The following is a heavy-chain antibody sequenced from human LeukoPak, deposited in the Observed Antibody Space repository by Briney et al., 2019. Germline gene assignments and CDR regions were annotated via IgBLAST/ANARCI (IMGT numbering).Heavy chain of an antibody. CDR1: GDSISSGRYY. D-gene: IGHD3-3*01. J-gene: IGHJ3*02. CDR3: ARVYGDFWSGYADAFDI. Sequence: SETLSLTCTVSGDSISSGRYYWSWVRQPAGKELEWIGRIYTSGKTDYNPYTPSLKSRVTVSLDTSKNQFSLKLSSVTAADTAVYYCARVYGDFWSGYADAFDIWGQGTMVTVSS. CDR2: IYTSGKT. V-gene: IGHV4-61*02.